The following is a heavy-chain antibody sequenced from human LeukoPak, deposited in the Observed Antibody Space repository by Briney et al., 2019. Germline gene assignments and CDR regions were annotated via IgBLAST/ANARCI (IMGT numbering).Heavy chain of an antibody. CDR3: ARAVGHYQLLYRYFDY. CDR1: GGSISSYY. Sequence: SETLSLTCTVSGGSISSYYWSWIRQPPGKGLEWIGYIYYSGSTNYNPSLKSRVTISVDTSKNQFSLKLSSVTAADTAVYYCARAVGHYQLLYRYFDYWGQGTLVTVSS. J-gene: IGHJ4*02. D-gene: IGHD2-2*02. V-gene: IGHV4-59*01. CDR2: IYYSGST.